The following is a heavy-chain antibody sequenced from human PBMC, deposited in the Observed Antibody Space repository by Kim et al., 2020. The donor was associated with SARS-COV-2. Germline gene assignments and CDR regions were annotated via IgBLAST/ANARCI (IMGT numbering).Heavy chain of an antibody. V-gene: IGHV4-34*01. CDR3: ARGLGDY. J-gene: IGHJ4*02. D-gene: IGHD7-27*01. CDR2: HSVSA. Sequence: HSVSATDNPSLKSRVTISVDTSKNPFSLKLSSVTAADTAVYYCARGLGDYWGQGTLVTVSS.